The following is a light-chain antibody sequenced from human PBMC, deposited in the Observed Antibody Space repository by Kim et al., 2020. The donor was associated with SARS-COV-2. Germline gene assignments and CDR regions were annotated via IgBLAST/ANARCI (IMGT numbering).Light chain of an antibody. CDR2: YVI. V-gene: IGLV3-21*04. Sequence: PGKPARTAGGGNNVGSKGVQWYQQKPGKAPVLVIYYVIDGPSGIPGRLSGSTSGNTATMTIRRVDAGDEADYYCQVWDSTSDHPRVFGGGTQLTVL. CDR1: NVGSKG. CDR3: QVWDSTSDHPRV. J-gene: IGLJ3*02.